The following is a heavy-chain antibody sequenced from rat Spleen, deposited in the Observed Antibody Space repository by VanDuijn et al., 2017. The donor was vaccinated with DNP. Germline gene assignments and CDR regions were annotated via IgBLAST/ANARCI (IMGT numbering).Heavy chain of an antibody. V-gene: IGHV5-7*01. CDR3: ARLGYSSYLLAMDA. CDR2: ISYDGSST. D-gene: IGHD1-2*01. J-gene: IGHJ4*01. Sequence: EVQLVESGGGLVQPGRSLKLSCAASGFTFSDYNMAWVRQAPKKGLEWVATISYDGSSTYYRDSVKGRFTISRDNAKSTLYLQMDSLRSEDKATYYGARLGYSSYLLAMDAWGQGTSVTVSS. CDR1: GFTFSDYN.